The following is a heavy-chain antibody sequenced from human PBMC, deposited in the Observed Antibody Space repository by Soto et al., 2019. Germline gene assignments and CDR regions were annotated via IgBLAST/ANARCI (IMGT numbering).Heavy chain of an antibody. CDR3: ARPDFGDYWYFDL. Sequence: QDQLVQSGAEVKKPGSSVKVSGKASGGTFSSHTFSWVRQAPGQGLEWMGRIIPALGTATYAQKFQGRVTITADESATTVYMDLNSLRSEDTAVYYCARPDFGDYWYFDLWGRGTLVTVSS. J-gene: IGHJ2*01. CDR1: GGTFSSHT. V-gene: IGHV1-69*08. CDR2: IIPALGTA. D-gene: IGHD4-17*01.